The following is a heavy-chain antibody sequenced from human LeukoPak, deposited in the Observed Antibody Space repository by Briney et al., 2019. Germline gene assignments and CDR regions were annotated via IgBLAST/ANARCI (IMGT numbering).Heavy chain of an antibody. V-gene: IGHV4-4*07. CDR2: IYSSGTT. CDR3: ARGSSGYDP. Sequence: PSETLSLTCTVSGGSMSNYFWSWIRQPAGKGLEWIGRIYSSGTTIYNPSLKSRVTMSVDTSKNQFSLKLSSVTAADTAVYFCARGSSGYDPGGQGTLVTVSS. CDR1: GGSMSNYF. J-gene: IGHJ4*02. D-gene: IGHD5-12*01.